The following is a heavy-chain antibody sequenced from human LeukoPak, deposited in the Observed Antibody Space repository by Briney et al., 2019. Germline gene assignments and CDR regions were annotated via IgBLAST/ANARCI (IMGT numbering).Heavy chain of an antibody. CDR1: GFTFSSYG. CDR2: IWYDGSNK. D-gene: IGHD2-15*01. J-gene: IGHJ5*02. Sequence: GGSLRLSCAASGFTFSSYGMHWVRQAPGKGLEWVAVIWYDGSNKYYADSVKGRFTISRDNSKNTLYLQMNSLRAEGTAVYYCARDQGCSGGSCYPETLRGIDPWGQGTLVTVSS. V-gene: IGHV3-33*01. CDR3: ARDQGCSGGSCYPETLRGIDP.